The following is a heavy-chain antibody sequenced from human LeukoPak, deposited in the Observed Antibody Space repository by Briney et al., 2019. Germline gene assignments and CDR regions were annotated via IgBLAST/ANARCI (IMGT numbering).Heavy chain of an antibody. Sequence: GASVKVSSKASGGTFSSYAISWVRQAPGQGLEWMGGIIPMFGTANYAQNSQGRVTITADESTSTAYMELSSLRSEDTAVYYCARGGGSWYADYWGQGILVTVSS. D-gene: IGHD6-13*01. V-gene: IGHV1-69*13. J-gene: IGHJ4*02. CDR2: IIPMFGTA. CDR3: ARGGGSWYADY. CDR1: GGTFSSYA.